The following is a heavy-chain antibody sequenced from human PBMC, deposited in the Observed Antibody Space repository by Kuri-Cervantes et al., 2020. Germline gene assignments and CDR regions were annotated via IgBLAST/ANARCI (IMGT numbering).Heavy chain of an antibody. CDR1: GFTFSSYA. Sequence: LSLTCAASGFTFSSYAMHWVRQAPGKGLEWVAVISYDGSNKYYADSVKGRFTISRDNSKNTLYLQMNSLRAEDTAVYYCAKGGGGWTIASQYFDYWGQGTLVTVSS. V-gene: IGHV3-30-3*01. CDR2: ISYDGSNK. D-gene: IGHD3-16*01. J-gene: IGHJ4*02. CDR3: AKGGGGWTIASQYFDY.